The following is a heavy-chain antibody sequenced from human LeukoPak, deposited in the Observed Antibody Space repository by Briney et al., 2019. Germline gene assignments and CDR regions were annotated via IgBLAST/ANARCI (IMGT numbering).Heavy chain of an antibody. CDR1: GGSFSGYY. CDR2: INHSGST. V-gene: IGHV4-34*01. CDR3: ASSSSGYYYLDY. J-gene: IGHJ4*02. Sequence: SETLSLTCAVYGGSFSGYYWSWIRQPPGKGLEWIGEINHSGSTNYNPSLKSRVTISVDTSKNQFSLKLSSVTAADTAVHYCASSSSGYYYLDYWGQGTLVTVSS. D-gene: IGHD3-22*01.